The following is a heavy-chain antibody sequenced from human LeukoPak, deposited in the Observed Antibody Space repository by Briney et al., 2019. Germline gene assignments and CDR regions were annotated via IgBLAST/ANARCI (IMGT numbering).Heavy chain of an antibody. CDR2: IYYDGTT. CDR3: AGSGDYGTFAY. CDR1: GGPIGSYY. Sequence: SETLSLTCTVSGGPIGSYYWSWIRPPPGKGLEWIGYIYYDGTTNYNPSLKSRVMMLVDTSKSHFSLKLTSVTAADTAVYYCAGSGDYGTFAYWGQGILVTVSS. V-gene: IGHV4-59*01. D-gene: IGHD4-17*01. J-gene: IGHJ4*02.